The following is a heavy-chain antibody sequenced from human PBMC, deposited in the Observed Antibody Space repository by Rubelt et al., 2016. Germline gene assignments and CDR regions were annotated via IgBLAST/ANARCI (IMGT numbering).Heavy chain of an antibody. CDR1: GIIFTDYW. CDR3: ATCDWAWHRGALDY. V-gene: IGHV3-7*01. J-gene: IGHJ4*02. CDR2: IKQDRSEE. Sequence: EVHLVESGGGLVQPGGSVRLSCAASGIIFTDYWMDWVRQAPGKGLEWVATIKQDRSEEYYVDSVKGRFAIYKDNARNSLYRQMNSLRAEDTAVYYCATCDWAWHRGALDYWGQGALVTVSS. D-gene: IGHD3-16*01.